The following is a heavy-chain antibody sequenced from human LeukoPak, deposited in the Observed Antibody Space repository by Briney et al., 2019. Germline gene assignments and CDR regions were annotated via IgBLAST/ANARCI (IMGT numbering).Heavy chain of an antibody. CDR2: ITGSGGST. CDR1: GFTFSSYA. CDR3: AKSRSSGSYCIDY. D-gene: IGHD3-10*01. V-gene: IGHV3-23*01. Sequence: PGGSLRLPCAASGFTFSSYAMSWVRQAPGKGLEWVSGITGSGGSTYYADPVKGRFTISRDNSKNTLSLQMNSLRAEDTAVYYCAKSRSSGSYCIDYWGQGTLVTVSS. J-gene: IGHJ4*02.